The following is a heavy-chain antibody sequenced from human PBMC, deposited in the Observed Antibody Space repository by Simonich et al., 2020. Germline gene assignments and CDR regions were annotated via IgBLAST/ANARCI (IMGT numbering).Heavy chain of an antibody. CDR2: INPNSGGT. Sequence: QVQLVQSGAEVKKPGASVKVSCKASGYTFTGYYMHWVRQAPGQGLEWMGWINPNSGGTSDAQKFQGRVTMTRDTSISTAYMELSRLRSDDTAVYYCARDRAARYYYYYYMDVWGKGTTVTVSS. CDR1: GYTFTGYY. CDR3: ARDRAARYYYYYYMDV. J-gene: IGHJ6*03. V-gene: IGHV1-2*02. D-gene: IGHD6-6*01.